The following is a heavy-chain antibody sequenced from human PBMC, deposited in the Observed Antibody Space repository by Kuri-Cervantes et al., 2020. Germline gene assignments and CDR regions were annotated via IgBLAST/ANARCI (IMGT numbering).Heavy chain of an antibody. J-gene: IGHJ4*02. V-gene: IGHV1-8*02. Sequence: ASVKVSCKASGYTFTSYYMHWVRQAPGQGLEWMGWMNPNSGNTGYAQKFQGRVTMTRNTSISTAYMELSSLRSEDTAVYYCATRIAAAGPTPFDYWGQGTLVTVSS. D-gene: IGHD6-13*01. CDR1: GYTFTSYY. CDR2: MNPNSGNT. CDR3: ATRIAAAGPTPFDY.